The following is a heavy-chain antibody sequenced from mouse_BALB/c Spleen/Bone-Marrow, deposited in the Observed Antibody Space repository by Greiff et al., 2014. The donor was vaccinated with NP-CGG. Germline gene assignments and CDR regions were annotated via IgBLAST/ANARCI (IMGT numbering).Heavy chain of an antibody. CDR3: ARGKTGFYGMDY. CDR1: GYTFTNYT. CDR2: INPSSGYT. D-gene: IGHD4-1*01. V-gene: IGHV1-4*01. Sequence: VQLQESGAELARPWASVKMSCKASGYTFTNYTMHWVKQRPGQGLEWIGYINPSSGYTNYNQKFKDTATLTADKSSSTAYMQLSSLTSADSAVYYCARGKTGFYGMDYWGQGASVTVSS. J-gene: IGHJ4*01.